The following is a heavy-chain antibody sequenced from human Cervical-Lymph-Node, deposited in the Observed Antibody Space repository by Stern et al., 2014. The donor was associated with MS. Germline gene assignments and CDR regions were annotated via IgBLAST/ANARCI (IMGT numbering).Heavy chain of an antibody. CDR3: AKHACTGAACPFDL. CDR1: GDSISSYTHY. V-gene: IGHV4-39*01. CDR2: VYYSGAT. Sequence: QLQLQESGPGLVKPSETLSLTCAVSGDSISSYTHYWAWIRQPPGKGLEWIGSVYYSGATYYTPPLKIPFTIAVDTSKITFPLGLNSVTAADTAVYYCAKHACTGAACPFDLWGQGTLVTVSS. D-gene: IGHD2-8*02. J-gene: IGHJ4*02.